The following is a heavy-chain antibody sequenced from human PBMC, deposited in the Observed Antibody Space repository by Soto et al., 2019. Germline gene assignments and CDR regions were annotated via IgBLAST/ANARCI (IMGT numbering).Heavy chain of an antibody. CDR3: TTDFLAFWSLVVTPYYYYGMDV. D-gene: IGHD3-22*01. V-gene: IGHV3-15*07. Sequence: GGSLRLSCAASGFTFSNAWMNWVRQAPGKGLEWVGRIKSKTDGGTTDYAAPVKGRFTISRDDSKNTLYLQMNSLKTEDTAVYYCTTDFLAFWSLVVTPYYYYGMDVWGQGTTVTVSS. J-gene: IGHJ6*02. CDR2: IKSKTDGGTT. CDR1: GFTFSNAW.